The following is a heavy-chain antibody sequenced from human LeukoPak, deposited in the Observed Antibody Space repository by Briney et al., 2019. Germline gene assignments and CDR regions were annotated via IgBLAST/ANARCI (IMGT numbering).Heavy chain of an antibody. CDR3: ARDYGGSSPFDY. D-gene: IGHD4-23*01. Sequence: PGGSLRLSCVVSGFTFSSYSMSWVRQAPGKGLEWVSYISSSDSTIYYADSVKGRFTISRDNAKNSLYLQMNSLRAEDTAVYYCARDYGGSSPFDYWGQGTLVTVSS. CDR2: ISSSDSTI. V-gene: IGHV3-48*04. J-gene: IGHJ4*02. CDR1: GFTFSSYS.